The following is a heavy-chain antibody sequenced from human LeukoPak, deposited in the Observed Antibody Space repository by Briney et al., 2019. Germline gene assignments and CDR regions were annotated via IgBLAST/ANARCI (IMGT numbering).Heavy chain of an antibody. V-gene: IGHV4-59*08. J-gene: IGHJ6*02. CDR2: IYYSGST. CDR3: ARHFSYYDSSGYFPGYYYYGMDV. D-gene: IGHD3-22*01. CDR1: GGSISSYY. Sequence: PSETLSLTCTVSGGSISSYYWSWIRQPPGKGLEWIGYIYYSGSTNYNPSLKSRVTISVDTSKNQFSLQLSSVTAADTAVYYCARHFSYYDSSGYFPGYYYYGMDVWGQGTTVTVSS.